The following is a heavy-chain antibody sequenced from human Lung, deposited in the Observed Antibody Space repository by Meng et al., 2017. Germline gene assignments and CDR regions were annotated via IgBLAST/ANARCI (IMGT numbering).Heavy chain of an antibody. V-gene: IGHV4-4*02. Sequence: VSLRVAAPGLEKPSGTLSHTCAVSCRSITSSTWWSWVRQTPGKGLEWFGEIFHSGSTNYNPPLESRVTISVDKSKNQFSLKVYSVTAADTATYYCARFDISSSGRGDYWGQGILVTVSS. CDR3: ARFDISSSGRGDY. CDR2: IFHSGST. CDR1: CRSITSSTW. J-gene: IGHJ4*02. D-gene: IGHD1-26*01.